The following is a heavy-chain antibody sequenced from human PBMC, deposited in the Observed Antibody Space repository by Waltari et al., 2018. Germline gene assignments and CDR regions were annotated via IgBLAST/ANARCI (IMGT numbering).Heavy chain of an antibody. Sequence: QVQLQESGPGLVKPSETLSLTCSVSGGSINNSGYYWGWLRQSPGKGLERLGSIYHSGGTYYNPSLKSRVIISLDTSRNQFSLKLSSVTAADTAVYYCARDAGYFDLWGPGTLVTVSS. CDR3: ARDAGYFDL. CDR1: GGSINNSGYY. V-gene: IGHV4-39*07. J-gene: IGHJ2*01. CDR2: IYHSGGT.